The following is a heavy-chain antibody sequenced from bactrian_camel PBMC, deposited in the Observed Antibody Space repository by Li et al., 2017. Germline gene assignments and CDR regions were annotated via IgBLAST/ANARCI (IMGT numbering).Heavy chain of an antibody. Sequence: VQLVESGGGSVQVGGSLRLSCVASGDTIGRYCMGWFRQIPDKEREAVAGIESDGSTSYADSVKGRFTISQDNAKNTAYLQVESLKIDDSAMYYCAARKVARGSHFSLGRAPALRRDEYNFWGQGTQVTVS. CDR1: GDTIGRYC. CDR2: IESDGST. J-gene: IGHJ4*01. D-gene: IGHD2*01. V-gene: IGHV3S55*01. CDR3: AARKVARGSHFSLGRAPALRRDEYNF.